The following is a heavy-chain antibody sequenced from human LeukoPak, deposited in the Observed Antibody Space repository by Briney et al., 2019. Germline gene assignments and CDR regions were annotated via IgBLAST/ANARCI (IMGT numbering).Heavy chain of an antibody. CDR3: ARGDANYYYAMDV. CDR2: IKPGDGST. CDR1: GYTFTSNH. Sequence: ASVKVSCKASGYTFTSNHMHWVRQAPGQGPEWVGLIKPGDGSTIYAQKFQGRVTMTRDTSTSTVYMELSSLRSEDTAVYYCARGDANYYYAMDVWGQGTTVTVSS. V-gene: IGHV1-46*01. J-gene: IGHJ6*02.